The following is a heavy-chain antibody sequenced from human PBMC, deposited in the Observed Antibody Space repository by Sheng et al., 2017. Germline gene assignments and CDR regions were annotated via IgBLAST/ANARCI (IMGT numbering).Heavy chain of an antibody. J-gene: IGHJ3*02. Sequence: QVQLQESGPGLVKPSETLSLTCTVSGGSISSYYWSWIRQPPGKGLEWIGYIYYSGSTNYNPSLKSRVTISVDTSKNQFSLKLSSVTAADTAVYYCARTPNIIGVGAFDIWGQGDNGHRLF. CDR3: ARTPNIIGVGAFDI. V-gene: IGHV4-59*01. CDR1: GGSISSYY. D-gene: IGHD2-15*01. CDR2: IYYSGST.